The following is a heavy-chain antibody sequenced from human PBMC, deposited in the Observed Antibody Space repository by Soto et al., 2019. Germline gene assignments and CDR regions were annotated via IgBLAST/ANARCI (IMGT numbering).Heavy chain of an antibody. CDR2: ISWDGGST. Sequence: GGSLRLSCAASGFTFDDYTMHWVRQAPGKGLEWVSLISWDGGSTYYADSVKGRFTISRDNSKNSLYLQMNRLRTEDTALYYCAALYSSTKHSNDYYCYGMDVWGQGTTVPVSS. CDR1: GFTFDDYT. V-gene: IGHV3-43*01. J-gene: IGHJ6*02. D-gene: IGHD6-13*01. CDR3: AALYSSTKHSNDYYCYGMDV.